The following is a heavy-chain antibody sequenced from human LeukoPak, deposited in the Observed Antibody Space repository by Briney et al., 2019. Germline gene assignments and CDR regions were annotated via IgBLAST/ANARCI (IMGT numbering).Heavy chain of an antibody. V-gene: IGHV1-2*02. CDR3: ARDLILSTVTYARVRYFDL. CDR2: INPNSGGT. D-gene: IGHD4-17*01. J-gene: IGHJ2*01. Sequence: ASATVPHKASGYTFTVDYMACVRPAPGQGLEWMGWINPNSGGTNYAQKFQGRVTMTRDTSISTAYMELSRLRSDDTAVYCCARDLILSTVTYARVRYFDLGRRGTLVTVSS. CDR1: GYTFTVDY.